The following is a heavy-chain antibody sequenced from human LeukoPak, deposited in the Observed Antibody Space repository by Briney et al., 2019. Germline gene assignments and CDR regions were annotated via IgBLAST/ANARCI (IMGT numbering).Heavy chain of an antibody. J-gene: IGHJ3*02. V-gene: IGHV1-2*02. CDR1: GYSFTGHY. D-gene: IGHD3-9*01. CDR3: ARGAPYYDIFGGGAGAFDI. Sequence: ASVKVSCKASGYSFTGHYMHWVRQAPGQGLEWMGWINPKSGGTNYAQKFQGRVTMTRDTSISTAYMDMSSLRSDDTAVYYCARGAPYYDIFGGGAGAFDIWGQGTMVTVSS. CDR2: INPKSGGT.